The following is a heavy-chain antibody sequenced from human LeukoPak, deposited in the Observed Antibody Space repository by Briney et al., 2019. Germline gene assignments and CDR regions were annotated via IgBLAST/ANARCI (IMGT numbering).Heavy chain of an antibody. J-gene: IGHJ3*02. CDR2: INPSDDST. D-gene: IGHD1-26*01. Sequence: ASVKVSCKASGYTFTNYYMHWVRQAPGQGLEWMGIINPSDDSTTYAQRFQGRVTMTTDTSTSTAYMELRSLRSDDTAVYYCARYWHREGAFDIWGQGTMVTVSS. V-gene: IGHV1-46*01. CDR3: ARYWHREGAFDI. CDR1: GYTFTNYY.